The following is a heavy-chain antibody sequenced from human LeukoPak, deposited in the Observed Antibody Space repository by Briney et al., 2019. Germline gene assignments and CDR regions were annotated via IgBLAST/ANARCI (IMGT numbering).Heavy chain of an antibody. CDR3: ATASAITSPGTFEH. J-gene: IGHJ1*01. CDR1: GFTFSDYY. CDR2: ISSSGSSI. V-gene: IGHV3-11*01. D-gene: IGHD1-1*01. Sequence: PGGCLRLSCGGSGFTFSDYYMNWIRQTPGKGLEWVSYISSSGSSIYQADSVKGRFTISRDNAKNSLYLQMNSLRAEDTAVYYCATASAITSPGTFEHWGQGTLVTVSS.